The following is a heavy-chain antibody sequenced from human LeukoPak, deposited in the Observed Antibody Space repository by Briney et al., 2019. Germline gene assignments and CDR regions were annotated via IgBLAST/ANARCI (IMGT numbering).Heavy chain of an antibody. CDR2: IIPIFGIA. D-gene: IGHD5-18*01. Sequence: GSSVKVSCKASGGTFSSYAISWVRQAPGRGLEWMGRIIPIFGIANYAQKFQGRVTITADKSTSTAYMELSSLRSEDTAVYYCARDTRGYSYGMGDWFDPWGQGTLVTVSS. V-gene: IGHV1-69*04. J-gene: IGHJ5*02. CDR3: ARDTRGYSYGMGDWFDP. CDR1: GGTFSSYA.